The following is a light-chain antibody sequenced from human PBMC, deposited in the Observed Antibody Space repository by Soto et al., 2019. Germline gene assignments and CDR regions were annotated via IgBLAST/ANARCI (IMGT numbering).Light chain of an antibody. CDR2: DAS. CDR3: QQCRNWPLT. Sequence: IVMTQSPATLSVYPGEGATLSCKASQNVYNNLAWYQQRPGQPPRLLIYDASTRATGISARFSGSGYGTEFTLTISGLQSEDFAVYFCQQCRNWPLTFGGGTKVEIK. CDR1: QNVYNN. V-gene: IGKV3-15*01. J-gene: IGKJ4*01.